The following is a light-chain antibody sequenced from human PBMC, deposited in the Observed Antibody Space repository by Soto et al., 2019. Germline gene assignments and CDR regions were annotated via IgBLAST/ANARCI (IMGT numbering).Light chain of an antibody. Sequence: EIVMTQSPATLSVSPGERATLSCRASQSVSSNLAWYQQKPGQAPRLLIYCASTRATGIPARFSGSGSGTEFTLTISSLQSEEFAVYYCQQYNNWPAFGQGTRLEIK. CDR1: QSVSSN. CDR2: CAS. V-gene: IGKV3-15*01. J-gene: IGKJ5*01. CDR3: QQYNNWPA.